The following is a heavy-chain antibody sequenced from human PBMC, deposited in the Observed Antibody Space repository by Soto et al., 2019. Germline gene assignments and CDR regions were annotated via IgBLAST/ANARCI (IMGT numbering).Heavy chain of an antibody. V-gene: IGHV3-23*01. D-gene: IGHD2-15*01. CDR1: GFTFSSYA. CDR2: ISGSGGST. Sequence: GGSLRLSCAASGFTFSSYAMSWVRQAPGKGLEWVSAISGSGGSTYYADSVKGRFTISRDNSKNTLYLQMNSLRAEDTAVYYCAKGRVGTGYCSGGSCLHFDYWGQGTLVTVSS. CDR3: AKGRVGTGYCSGGSCLHFDY. J-gene: IGHJ4*02.